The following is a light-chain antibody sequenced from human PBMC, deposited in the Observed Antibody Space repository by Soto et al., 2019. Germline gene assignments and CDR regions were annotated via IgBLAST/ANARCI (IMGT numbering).Light chain of an antibody. V-gene: IGKV1-39*01. CDR2: AAS. Sequence: DIQMTQSPSSLSVSVGDRVTITCRASQSITNYLNWYQQKPGKAPKLLVYAASSLQSGVPSRCSGNGSGTDITLTISNLPLEDFASYYCQQCDSYPYTFGQGTKLEI. CDR1: QSITNY. CDR3: QQCDSYPYT. J-gene: IGKJ2*01.